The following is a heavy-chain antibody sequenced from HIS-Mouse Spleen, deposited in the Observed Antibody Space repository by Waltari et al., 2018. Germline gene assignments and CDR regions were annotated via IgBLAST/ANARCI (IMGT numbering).Heavy chain of an antibody. Sequence: QVQLVQSGAEVKKPGASVKVSCKASGYTFTGYYMHWVRQAPGQGLEWMGWTNPNSGGPNYAQKFQCRVTMTRDTSISPAYMELSRLRSDDTAVYYCAEVDGTTHAFDIWGQGTMVTVSS. CDR3: AEVDGTTHAFDI. D-gene: IGHD1-26*01. CDR2: TNPNSGGP. V-gene: IGHV1-2*02. CDR1: GYTFTGYY. J-gene: IGHJ3*02.